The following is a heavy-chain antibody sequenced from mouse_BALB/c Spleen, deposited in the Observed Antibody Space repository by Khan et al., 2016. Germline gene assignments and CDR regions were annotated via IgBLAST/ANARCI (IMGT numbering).Heavy chain of an antibody. Sequence: EVQLQESGAELVKPGASVKLSCTASGFNIKDTYMHWVNQRPEQGLEWIGRIDPANGNTKYDPKFQGKATITADTSSNTAYLQLSSLTSEDTAVYYCARGYGPWFANWGQGTLVTVSA. CDR3: ARGYGPWFAN. D-gene: IGHD1-2*01. V-gene: IGHV14-3*02. J-gene: IGHJ3*01. CDR2: IDPANGNT. CDR1: GFNIKDTY.